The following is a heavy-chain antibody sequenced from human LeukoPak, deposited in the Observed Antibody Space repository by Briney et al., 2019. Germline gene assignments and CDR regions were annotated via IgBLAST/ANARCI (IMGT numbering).Heavy chain of an antibody. CDR3: ARAAATALHFDY. V-gene: IGHV1-69*05. CDR2: IIPIFGTA. J-gene: IGHJ4*02. CDR1: GGTFSSYA. D-gene: IGHD6-25*01. Sequence: SVKVSCKASGGTFSSYAISWVRQAPGQGLEWMGGIIPIFGTANYAQKFQSRVTITTDESTSTAYMELSSLRSEDTAVYYCARAAATALHFDYWGQGTLVTVSS.